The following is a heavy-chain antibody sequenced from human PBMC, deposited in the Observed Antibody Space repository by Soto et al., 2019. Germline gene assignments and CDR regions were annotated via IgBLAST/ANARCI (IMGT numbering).Heavy chain of an antibody. V-gene: IGHV5-51*01. CDR2: IYPGDSDT. Sequence: GQSLKISCQGSGYSFTSYWIGWVRQMPGKGLEWMGIIYPGDSDTRYSPSFQGQVTISADKSISTAYLQWSSLKASDTAMYYCARLYYGSGSYRLDYWGQGTLVAVSS. J-gene: IGHJ4*02. CDR1: GYSFTSYW. CDR3: ARLYYGSGSYRLDY. D-gene: IGHD3-10*01.